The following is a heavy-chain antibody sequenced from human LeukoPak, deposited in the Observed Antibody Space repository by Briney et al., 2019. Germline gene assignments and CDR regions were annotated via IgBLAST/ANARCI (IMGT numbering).Heavy chain of an antibody. CDR1: GFTFSSYA. Sequence: PGGSLRLSCAASGFTFSSYAMSWVRQAPGKGLEWVSAISGSGGSTYYADSVKGRFTISRDNSKNALYLQMNSLRAVDTTVYYCAKVTAISSLDYFDYWGQGTLLTVSS. V-gene: IGHV3-23*01. J-gene: IGHJ4*02. D-gene: IGHD6-6*01. CDR2: ISGSGGST. CDR3: AKVTAISSLDYFDY.